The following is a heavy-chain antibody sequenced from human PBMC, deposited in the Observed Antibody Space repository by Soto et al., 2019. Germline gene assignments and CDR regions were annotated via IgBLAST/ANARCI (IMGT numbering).Heavy chain of an antibody. J-gene: IGHJ3*02. Sequence: GGSLRLSCAASGFTFSSYAMSWVRQAPGKGLEWVSAISGSGGSTYYADSVKGRFTISRDNSKNTLYLQMNSLRAEDTAVYYCAKDGSDYSDSSGYWADAFDIWGQGTMVTVSS. D-gene: IGHD3-22*01. CDR1: GFTFSSYA. CDR3: AKDGSDYSDSSGYWADAFDI. V-gene: IGHV3-23*01. CDR2: ISGSGGST.